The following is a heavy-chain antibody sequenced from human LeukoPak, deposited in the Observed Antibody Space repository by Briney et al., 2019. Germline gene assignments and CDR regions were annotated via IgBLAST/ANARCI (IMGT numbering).Heavy chain of an antibody. J-gene: IGHJ4*02. Sequence: GASVKVSCKASGYTFTSYYMHWVRQAPGQGLEWMGIINPSGGSTSYAQKFQGRVTMTRDTSTSTVYMELSSPRSEDTAVYYCARGPGFGVAFSPLDFDYWGQGTLVTVSS. CDR3: ARGPGFGVAFSPLDFDY. V-gene: IGHV1-46*03. D-gene: IGHD3-3*01. CDR1: GYTFTSYY. CDR2: INPSGGST.